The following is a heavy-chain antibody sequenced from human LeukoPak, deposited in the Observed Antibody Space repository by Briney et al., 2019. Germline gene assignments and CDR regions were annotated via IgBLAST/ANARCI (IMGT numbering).Heavy chain of an antibody. V-gene: IGHV3-23*01. J-gene: IGHJ3*02. CDR3: WVGATRGAFDI. Sequence: GRSLRLSCAASGFTFSNCAMSWVRQAPGKGLEWVSTISGSGGSTSYADSVKGRFTISRDDSKNTAYLQMNSLKTEDTAVYYCWVGATRGAFDIWGQGTMVTVSS. CDR2: ISGSGGST. CDR1: GFTFSNCA. D-gene: IGHD1-26*01.